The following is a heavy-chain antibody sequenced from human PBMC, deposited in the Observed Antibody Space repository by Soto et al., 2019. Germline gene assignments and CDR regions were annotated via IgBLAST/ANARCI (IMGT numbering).Heavy chain of an antibody. V-gene: IGHV3-23*01. D-gene: IGHD4-4*01. CDR1: GFTFSSYA. Sequence: PGGSLRLSCAASGFTFSSYAMSWVRQAPGKGLEWVSAISGSGGSTYYADSVKGRFTISRDNSKNTLHLQMNSLRAEDTAVYYCAKDPTASAYYYYGMDVWGQGTTVTVSS. J-gene: IGHJ6*02. CDR2: ISGSGGST. CDR3: AKDPTASAYYYYGMDV.